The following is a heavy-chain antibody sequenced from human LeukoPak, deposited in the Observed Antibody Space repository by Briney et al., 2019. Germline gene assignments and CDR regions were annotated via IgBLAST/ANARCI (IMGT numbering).Heavy chain of an antibody. CDR2: IIPIFGTA. CDR1: GGTFSSYA. V-gene: IGHV1-69*13. CDR3: ARWYYGSGSYRLLFDY. Sequence: SVKVSCKASGGTFSSYAISWVRQAPGQGLEWMGGIIPIFGTANYAQKFQGRVTVTADESTSTAYMELSSLRSEDTAVYCCARWYYGSGSYRLLFDYWGQGTLVTVSS. D-gene: IGHD3-10*01. J-gene: IGHJ4*02.